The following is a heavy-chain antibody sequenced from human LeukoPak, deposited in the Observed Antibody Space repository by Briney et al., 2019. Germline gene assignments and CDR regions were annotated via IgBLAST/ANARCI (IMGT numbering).Heavy chain of an antibody. Sequence: GGSLGLSCAASGFTFSSYAMTWVRQAPGKGLECFSGISRSGGNTYYPDSVRGRFTISRDNSKNTLSLQINSLRAEDTAVYYCAKEHYGSGMTTFDYWGQGTLVTVSS. D-gene: IGHD3-10*01. CDR2: ISRSGGNT. CDR3: AKEHYGSGMTTFDY. CDR1: GFTFSSYA. V-gene: IGHV3-23*01. J-gene: IGHJ4*02.